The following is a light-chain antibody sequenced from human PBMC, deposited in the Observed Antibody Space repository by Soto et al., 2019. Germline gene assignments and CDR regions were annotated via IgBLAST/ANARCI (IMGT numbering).Light chain of an antibody. CDR2: AAS. CDR1: RSFASSY. V-gene: IGKV3-20*01. J-gene: IGKJ2*01. CDR3: QHYDSSSPYT. Sequence: EIVLPQSPVTLSLSPGERATLSCRASRSFASSYLGWYQQKPGQAPRLLIYAASTRATGIPDRFSGSGSATDFTLTIGRLEPEDSAVYYCQHYDSSSPYTFGQGTKMEIK.